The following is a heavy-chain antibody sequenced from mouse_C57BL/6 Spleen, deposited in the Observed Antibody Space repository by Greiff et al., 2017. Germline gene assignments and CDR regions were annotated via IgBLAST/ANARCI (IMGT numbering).Heavy chain of an antibody. V-gene: IGHV3-6*01. D-gene: IGHD1-1*01. Sequence: VQLKESGPGLVKPSQSLSLTCSVTGYSITSGYYWNWIRQFPGNKLEWMGYISYDGSNNYNPSLKNRISITRDTSKNQFFLKLNSVTTEDTATYYCAREVARGAMDYWGQGTSVTVSS. CDR1: GYSITSGYY. J-gene: IGHJ4*01. CDR2: ISYDGSN. CDR3: AREVARGAMDY.